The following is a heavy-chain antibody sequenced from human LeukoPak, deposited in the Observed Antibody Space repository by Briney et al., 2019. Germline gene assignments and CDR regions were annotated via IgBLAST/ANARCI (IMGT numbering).Heavy chain of an antibody. J-gene: IGHJ5*02. D-gene: IGHD2-2*02. CDR1: GYTFTGYY. Sequence: ASVKVSCKASGYTFTGYYIHWVRQAPGPGLEWMGWINPNSGGTNYAQKFQGRVSMTRDTSIRTAYMELSRLTSDDTAVYFCARVSECSSSSCYTSWFDPWGQGTLVTVSS. CDR3: ARVSECSSSSCYTSWFDP. V-gene: IGHV1-2*02. CDR2: INPNSGGT.